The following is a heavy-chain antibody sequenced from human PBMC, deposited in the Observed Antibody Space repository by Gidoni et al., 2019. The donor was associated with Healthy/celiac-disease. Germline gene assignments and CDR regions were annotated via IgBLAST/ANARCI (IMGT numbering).Heavy chain of an antibody. J-gene: IGHJ4*02. CDR2: IYPGDSDT. CDR3: ARPALRDGYNHYYFDY. CDR1: GYSFTSSW. D-gene: IGHD5-12*01. V-gene: IGHV5-51*01. Sequence: EVQLLQSGAEVKKTGESLKIYCKGSGYSFTSSWIGWVRQMPGKGLEWMGIIYPGDSDTRYSPSFQGQVTISADKSISTAYLQWSSLKASDTAMYYCARPALRDGYNHYYFDYWGQGTLVTVSS.